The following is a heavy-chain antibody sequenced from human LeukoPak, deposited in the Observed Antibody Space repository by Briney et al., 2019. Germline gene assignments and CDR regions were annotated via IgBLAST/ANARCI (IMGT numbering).Heavy chain of an antibody. J-gene: IGHJ4*02. Sequence: LPGRSLRLSCAASGFTFSSYAMSWVRQAPGKGLEWVSAISGSGGSTYYADSVKGRFTISRDNSKNTLYLQMNSLRAEDTAVYYCAKDLGYCSGGSCGYWGQGTLVTVSS. CDR3: AKDLGYCSGGSCGY. CDR1: GFTFSSYA. V-gene: IGHV3-23*01. D-gene: IGHD2-15*01. CDR2: ISGSGGST.